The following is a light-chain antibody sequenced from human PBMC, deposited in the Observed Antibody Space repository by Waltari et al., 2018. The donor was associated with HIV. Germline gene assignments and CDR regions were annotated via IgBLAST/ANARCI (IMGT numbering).Light chain of an antibody. CDR3: AAWDDSLKGGA. V-gene: IGLV1-44*01. CDR2: SNN. Sequence: QSVLPQPPSASGTPGHRVTISCSGSTSNLGGNTVRRYQQLPGTAPKLLIYSNNERPSGVPDRLSGSTSGTSASLVISGLQSEDEADYYCAAWDDSLKGGAFGTGTKVTVL. CDR1: TSNLGGNT. J-gene: IGLJ1*01.